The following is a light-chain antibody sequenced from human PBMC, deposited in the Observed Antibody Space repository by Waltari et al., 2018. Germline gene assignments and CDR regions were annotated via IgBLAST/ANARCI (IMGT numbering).Light chain of an antibody. CDR3: SSYADNTLV. CDR2: EVS. CDR1: SSDY. V-gene: IGLV2-8*01. J-gene: IGLJ3*02. Sequence: QSALTQPPSASGSPGQSVPISCTGTSSDYVSWFQHHPGKAPKLMIYEVSTRPSGVPDRFSGSKSGNTASLTVSGLQADDEAHYYCSSYADNTLVFGGGTKLTVL.